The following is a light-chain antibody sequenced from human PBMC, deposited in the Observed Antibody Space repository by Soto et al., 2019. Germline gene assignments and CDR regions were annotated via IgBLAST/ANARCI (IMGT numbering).Light chain of an antibody. V-gene: IGKV3-20*01. J-gene: IGKJ1*01. CDR1: QGVSNNY. CDR3: RQYGSSFPWT. CDR2: DEX. Sequence: LTHSPGPLSLAPRERATLPCRASQGVSNNYLAWYWQKPGQAPRLLXXDEXRRATGIPDRFIGSGSGRDFTLDISRLEPADFAGYYCRQYGSSFPWTVGQRTKLEIK.